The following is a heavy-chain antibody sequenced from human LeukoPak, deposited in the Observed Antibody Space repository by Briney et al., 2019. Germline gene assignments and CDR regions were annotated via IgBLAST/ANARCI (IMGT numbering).Heavy chain of an antibody. CDR2: LNSDGSRT. CDR1: GFTFSSYW. V-gene: IGHV3-74*01. J-gene: IGHJ4*02. CDR3: ARVGYSYGHFDY. Sequence: GGSLRLSCAASGFTFSSYWMNWVRQAPGKGLVWVSRLNSDGSRTSYADSVKDRFTFSRDNAKNTLYLQMNSLRADDTAVYYCARVGYSYGHFDYWGQGTLVTVSS. D-gene: IGHD5-18*01.